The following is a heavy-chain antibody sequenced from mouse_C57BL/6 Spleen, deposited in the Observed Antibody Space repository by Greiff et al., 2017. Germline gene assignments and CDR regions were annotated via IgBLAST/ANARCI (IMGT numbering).Heavy chain of an antibody. J-gene: IGHJ2*01. D-gene: IGHD5-1*01. CDR1: GFTFSSYA. Sequence: EVQVVESGGGLVKPGGSLKLSCAASGFTFSSYAMSWVRQTPEKRLEWVATISDGGSYTSYPNNVKGRITISRDNAKNNLYLQMSHLKSDDTALYYCARCTGDYFDDWGQGTTLTVSS. V-gene: IGHV5-4*01. CDR2: ISDGGSYT. CDR3: ARCTGDYFDD.